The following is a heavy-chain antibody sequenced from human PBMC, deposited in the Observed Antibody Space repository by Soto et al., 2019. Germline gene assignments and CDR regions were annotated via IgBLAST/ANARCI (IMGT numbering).Heavy chain of an antibody. CDR2: IIPIFGKA. CDR3: ARTSSASLSHYYYYGMDV. V-gene: IGHV1-69*06. Sequence: QVQLVQSGAEVKKPGSSVKVSCKASGGTFSSYAISWVRQAPGQGLGWMGGIIPIFGKANYAQKFQGRVTITADTSTSTAYMELSSLRSADTAVYYCARTSSASLSHYYYYGMDVWGQGTTVTVSS. J-gene: IGHJ6*02. CDR1: GGTFSSYA. D-gene: IGHD6-6*01.